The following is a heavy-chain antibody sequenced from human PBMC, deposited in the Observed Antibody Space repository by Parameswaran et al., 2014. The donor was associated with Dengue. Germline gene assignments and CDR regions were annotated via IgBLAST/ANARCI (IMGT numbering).Heavy chain of an antibody. CDR3: AKVGYYYDSGGYMPYYFDY. V-gene: IGHV3-9*01. CDR1: GFTFDDYA. Sequence: QAGGSLRLSCAASGFTFDDYAMHWVRQAPGKGLEWVSGISWNSGSIGYADSVKGRFTISRDNAKNSLYLQMNSLRAEDTALYYCAKVGYYYDSGGYMPYYFDYWARNLVTVSS. CDR2: ISWNSGSI. J-gene: IGHJ4*01. D-gene: IGHD3-22*01.